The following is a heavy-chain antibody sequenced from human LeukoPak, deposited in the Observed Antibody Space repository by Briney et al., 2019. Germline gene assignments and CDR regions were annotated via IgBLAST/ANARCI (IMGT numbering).Heavy chain of an antibody. CDR2: ISSSSSYI. D-gene: IGHD2-2*01. CDR1: GFAFSSYS. J-gene: IGHJ4*02. V-gene: IGHV3-21*01. CDR3: ARGGIVVVPAAEPDY. Sequence: PGGSLRLSCAASGFAFSSYSMNWVRQAPGKGLEWVSSISSSSSYIYYADSVRGRFTISRDNAKNSLYLQMNSLRAEDTAVYYCARGGIVVVPAAEPDYWGQGTLVTVSS.